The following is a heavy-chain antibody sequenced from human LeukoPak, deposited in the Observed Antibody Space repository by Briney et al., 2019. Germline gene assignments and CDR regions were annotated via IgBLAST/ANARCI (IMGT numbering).Heavy chain of an antibody. CDR2: ISSGSGYI. CDR1: GFTFSSYE. J-gene: IGHJ4*02. CDR3: ARDPYGYCSGGSCYHFDY. D-gene: IGHD2-15*01. V-gene: IGHV3-21*01. Sequence: GGSLRLSCAASGFTFSSYEMNWVRQAPGMGLEWVSSISSGSGYIYYADSVKGRFTISRDNAKNSLYLQMNSLRAEDTAVYYCARDPYGYCSGGSCYHFDYWGQGTLVTVSS.